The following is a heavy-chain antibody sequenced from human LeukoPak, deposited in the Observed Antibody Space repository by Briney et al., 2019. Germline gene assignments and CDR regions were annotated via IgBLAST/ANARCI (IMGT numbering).Heavy chain of an antibody. CDR2: IYYSGST. Sequence: SETLSLTCTVSGGSISSGGYYWSWIRQHPGKGLGWIGYIYYSGSTYYDPSLKSRVTISVDTSKNQFSLKLSSVTAADTAVYYCARVGGYCSSTSCYTLRDYFDYWGQGTLVTVSS. J-gene: IGHJ4*02. D-gene: IGHD2-2*02. V-gene: IGHV4-31*03. CDR3: ARVGGYCSSTSCYTLRDYFDY. CDR1: GGSISSGGYY.